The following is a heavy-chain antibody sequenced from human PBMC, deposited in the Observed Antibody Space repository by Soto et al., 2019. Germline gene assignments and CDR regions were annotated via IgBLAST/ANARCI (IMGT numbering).Heavy chain of an antibody. CDR2: ICYSGST. CDR3: ASGRTRYDFWSGPQFDY. CDR1: GVSISSYY. J-gene: IGHJ4*02. V-gene: IGHV4-59*08. D-gene: IGHD3-3*01. Sequence: SETLSLTCTVSGVSISSYYWSWIRQPPGKGLEWIGYICYSGSTNYNPSLKSRVTIAVDTSKNQFSLKLSSVTAADTAVYYCASGRTRYDFWSGPQFDYWGQGTLVTVSS.